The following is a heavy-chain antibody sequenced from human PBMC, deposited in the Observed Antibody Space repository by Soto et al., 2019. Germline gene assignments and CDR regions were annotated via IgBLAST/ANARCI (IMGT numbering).Heavy chain of an antibody. J-gene: IGHJ4*02. CDR2: IIPVLGPA. CDR3: VRAAKRYFDY. Sequence: SVKVSCKASGGTYNTFAISWVRQAPGQGLEWMGGIIPVLGPAFYAQKFQGRVTITADKSTTTAYLELTSLRSEDTAVYYCVRAAKRYFDYWGQGTMVTVYS. CDR1: GGTYNTFA. V-gene: IGHV1-69*10.